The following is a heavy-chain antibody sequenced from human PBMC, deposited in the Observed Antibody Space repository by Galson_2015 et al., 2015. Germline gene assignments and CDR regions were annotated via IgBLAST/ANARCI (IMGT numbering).Heavy chain of an antibody. V-gene: IGHV3-23*01. J-gene: IGHJ4*02. CDR3: AERGVRDDDRYFDY. CDR1: GLTFSRYA. CDR2: ISANAVST. D-gene: IGHD3-10*01. Sequence: SLRLSCAASGLTFSRYAMSWVRQAPGKGLEWVSAISANAVSTAYSDSVKGRFTISRDNSKNTLYLQMNSLRDEDTAVYFCAERGVRDDDRYFDYWGQGILVTVSS.